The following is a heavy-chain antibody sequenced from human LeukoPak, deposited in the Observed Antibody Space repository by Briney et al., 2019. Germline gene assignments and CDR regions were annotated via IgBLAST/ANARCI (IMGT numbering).Heavy chain of an antibody. Sequence: SETLSLTCAVYGGSFSGYYWSWIRQPPGKGLEWIGEINHSGSTNYNPSLKSRVTISVDMSKNQFSLKLSSVTAADTAVYYCARLHCSSTSCYAFDIWGQGTMVTVSS. J-gene: IGHJ3*02. CDR1: GGSFSGYY. D-gene: IGHD2-2*01. V-gene: IGHV4-34*01. CDR2: INHSGST. CDR3: ARLHCSSTSCYAFDI.